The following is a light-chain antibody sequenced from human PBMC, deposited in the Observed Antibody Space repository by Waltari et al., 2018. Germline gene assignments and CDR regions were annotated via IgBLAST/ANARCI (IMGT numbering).Light chain of an antibody. J-gene: IGKJ5*01. CDR1: QDISNH. CDR2: DVS. Sequence: DIEMTQSPSSLSASVGEKVTITCRASQDISNHLSWFQQKPGKAPKLPIYDVSKLETGVASRFSGGRSRADFTLIINDVQPEDVATYYCQQYDSLTLLPFGQGTRLE. CDR3: QQYDSLTLLP. V-gene: IGKV1-33*01.